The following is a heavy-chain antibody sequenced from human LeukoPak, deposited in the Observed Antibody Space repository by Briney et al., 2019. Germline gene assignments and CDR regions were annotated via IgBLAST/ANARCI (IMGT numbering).Heavy chain of an antibody. V-gene: IGHV4-39*01. D-gene: IGHD5-24*01. CDR3: ARTFGDGYKKAFDY. CDR1: GGSISSGGYS. J-gene: IGHJ4*02. Sequence: PSETLSLTCAVSGGSISSGGYSWSWIRQPPGKGLEWIGSIYYSGSTYYNPSLKSRVTISVDTSKNQFSLKLSSVTAADTAVYYCARTFGDGYKKAFDYWGQGTLVTVSS. CDR2: IYYSGST.